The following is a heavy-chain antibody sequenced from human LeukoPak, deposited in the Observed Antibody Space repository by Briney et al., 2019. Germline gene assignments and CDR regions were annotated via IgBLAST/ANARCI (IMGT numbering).Heavy chain of an antibody. CDR2: ISGSGGST. J-gene: IGHJ4*02. CDR3: AKGRWLQLPIIDY. CDR1: GFTFSSFA. Sequence: PGGSLRLSCAASGFTFSSFAMTWVRQAPGKGLEWVSAISGSGGSTYYADSVKGRFTISRDNSKNTLYLQMNSLRAEDTAVYYCAKGRWLQLPIIDYWGQGTLVTVSS. D-gene: IGHD5-12*01. V-gene: IGHV3-23*01.